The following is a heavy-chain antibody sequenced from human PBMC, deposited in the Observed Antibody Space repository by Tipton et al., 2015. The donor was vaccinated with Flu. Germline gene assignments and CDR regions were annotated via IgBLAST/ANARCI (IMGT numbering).Heavy chain of an antibody. Sequence: TLSLTCAVSGGSISSDNWWSWVRQPPGKGLDWIGEINHSGATNYNPSLKSRITVSVDTSKNQFSLKLRSVTAADTAVYYCARGSGDANTYFDSWGQGTLVTVSS. CDR3: ARGSGDANTYFDS. CDR2: INHSGAT. V-gene: IGHV4-4*02. J-gene: IGHJ4*02. CDR1: GGSISSDNW. D-gene: IGHD6-19*01.